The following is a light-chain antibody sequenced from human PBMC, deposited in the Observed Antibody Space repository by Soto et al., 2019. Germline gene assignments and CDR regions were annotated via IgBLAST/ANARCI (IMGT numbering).Light chain of an antibody. CDR3: QQYGSSSWT. J-gene: IGKJ1*01. Sequence: EIVLTHSPGTLSLSPCERATLSSRASQSVTSNYLAWYQQKPGQAPRLLISGASSRATGIPDRFSGSGSGTEFTLTISRLEPEDFAVYYCQQYGSSSWTFGQGTKVDNK. CDR2: GAS. V-gene: IGKV3-20*01. CDR1: QSVTSNY.